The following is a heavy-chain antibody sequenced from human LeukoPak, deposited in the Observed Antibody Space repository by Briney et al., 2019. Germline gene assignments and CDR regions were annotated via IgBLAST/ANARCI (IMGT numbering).Heavy chain of an antibody. CDR1: GGSISSGGYY. CDR2: IYYSGST. CDR3: ARGGVTYGSGDNWFDP. J-gene: IGHJ5*02. D-gene: IGHD3-10*01. Sequence: SETLFLTCTVSGGSISSGGYYWSWIRQHPGKGLEWIGYIYYSGSTYYNPSLKSRVTISVDTSKNQFSLKLSSVTAADTAVYYCARGGVTYGSGDNWFDPWGQGTLVTVSS. V-gene: IGHV4-31*03.